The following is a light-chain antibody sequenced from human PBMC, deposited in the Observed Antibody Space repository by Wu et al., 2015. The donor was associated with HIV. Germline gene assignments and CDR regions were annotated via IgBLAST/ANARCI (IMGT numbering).Light chain of an antibody. CDR3: QQYYNTPT. V-gene: IGKV1-NL1*01. Sequence: DIQMTQSPSSLSASVGDRVTITCRASQGISNSLAWYQQKPGKAPNLLLYGASRLESGVPPRFSGSGSGTGYTLTISSLQPEDFATYYCQQYYNTPTFGQGTKVEIK. CDR2: GAS. CDR1: QGISNS. J-gene: IGKJ1*01.